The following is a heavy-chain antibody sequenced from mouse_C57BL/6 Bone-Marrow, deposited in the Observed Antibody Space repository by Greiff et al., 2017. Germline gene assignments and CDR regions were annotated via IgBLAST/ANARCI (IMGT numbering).Heavy chain of an antibody. J-gene: IGHJ2*01. D-gene: IGHD2-3*01. CDR1: GSAFSSYW. CDR2: IYPGDGDT. CDR3: SRRESYYDGYPYYLDY. Sequence: VQLQESGAELVKPGASVKLSCKASGSAFSSYWMNWVKQRPGKGLEWVGPIYPGDGDTNYNGKVTGKATLTADKSSSTAYMQLSSLTSEDAAVYFCSRRESYYDGYPYYLDYWGQGTTLTVSS. V-gene: IGHV1-80*01.